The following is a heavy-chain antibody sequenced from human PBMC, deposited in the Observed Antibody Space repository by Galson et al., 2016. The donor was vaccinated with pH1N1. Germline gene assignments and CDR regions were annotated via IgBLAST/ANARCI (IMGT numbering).Heavy chain of an antibody. V-gene: IGHV3-23*01. D-gene: IGHD3-10*01. CDR1: GFTFRSCA. CDR3: VKNYPYGKTWYGAGDY. J-gene: IGHJ4*02. CDR2: FTTGGNT. Sequence: SLRLSCAASGFTFRSCAMSWVRQAPGKGLEWVSTFTTGGNTYYADSLKGRFTISRDNPKNTLFLQMSSLRAEDTAVYYCVKNYPYGKTWYGAGDYWGQGTLVTVSS.